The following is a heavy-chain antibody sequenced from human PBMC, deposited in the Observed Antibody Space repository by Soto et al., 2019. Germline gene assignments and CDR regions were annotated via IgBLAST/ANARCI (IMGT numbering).Heavy chain of an antibody. D-gene: IGHD3-10*01. V-gene: IGHV1-2*02. Sequence: ASVKVSCKASGYTFTGYYMHWVRQAPGQGLEWMGWINPNSGGTNYAQKFQGRVTMTRDTSISTAYMELTRLRSDDTAVYYCARGSWFGDLGNFDSGLDVWGQGTTVTVSS. J-gene: IGHJ6*02. CDR1: GYTFTGYY. CDR2: INPNSGGT. CDR3: ARGSWFGDLGNFDSGLDV.